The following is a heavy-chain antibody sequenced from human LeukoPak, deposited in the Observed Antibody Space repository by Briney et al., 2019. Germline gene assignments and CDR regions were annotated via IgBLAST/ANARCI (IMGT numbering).Heavy chain of an antibody. J-gene: IGHJ4*02. Sequence: ASVKVSCKASGYTFTSYGISWVRQAPGQGLERMGWISAYNGNTNYAQKLQGRVTMTTDTSTSTAYMELSSLRSEDTAVYYCARGTIFGVVTEFDYWGQGTLVTVSS. D-gene: IGHD3-3*01. V-gene: IGHV1-18*01. CDR2: ISAYNGNT. CDR3: ARGTIFGVVTEFDY. CDR1: GYTFTSYG.